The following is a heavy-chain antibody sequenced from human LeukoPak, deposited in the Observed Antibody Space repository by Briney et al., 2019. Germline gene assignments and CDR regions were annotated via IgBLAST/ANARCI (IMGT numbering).Heavy chain of an antibody. V-gene: IGHV1-2*02. CDR2: INPNSGGA. Sequence: ASVKVSCKASGYTFTGYYMHWVRQAPGQGLEGMGWINPNSGGANYAQKFQGRVTMTRDTSISTAYMELSRLRSDDTAVYYCARDLRARYSGSYYLFDYWGQGTLVTVSS. D-gene: IGHD1-26*01. CDR3: ARDLRARYSGSYYLFDY. J-gene: IGHJ4*02. CDR1: GYTFTGYY.